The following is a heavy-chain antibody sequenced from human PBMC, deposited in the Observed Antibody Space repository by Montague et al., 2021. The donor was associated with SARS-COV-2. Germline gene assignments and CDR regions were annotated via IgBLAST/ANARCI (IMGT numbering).Heavy chain of an antibody. CDR2: IYYSGST. Sequence: SETLSLTCTVSGGSISSSSYCWGWIRQPPGKGLEWIGSIYYSGSTYYNPSLKSRVTISVDTSKNQFSLKLSSVTAADTAVYYCARQEPIVVVVAAARGRFDPWGRGTLVTVSS. J-gene: IGHJ5*02. V-gene: IGHV4-39*01. D-gene: IGHD2-15*01. CDR3: ARQEPIVVVVAAARGRFDP. CDR1: GGSISSSSYC.